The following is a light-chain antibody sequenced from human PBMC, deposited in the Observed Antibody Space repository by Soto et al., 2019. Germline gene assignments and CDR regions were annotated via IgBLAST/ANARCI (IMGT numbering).Light chain of an antibody. V-gene: IGLV1-36*01. Sequence: QSVLTQPPSVSEAPGQRGTISCSGSNVGNKAVNWYQQLPGKAPKLLLYYDDMLSSGVSDRFSGSKSGTSASLAISGLQNDDDGDYYCAIWDDSVDGWVFGGGTKVTVL. J-gene: IGLJ3*02. CDR3: AIWDDSVDGWV. CDR1: NVGNKA. CDR2: YDD.